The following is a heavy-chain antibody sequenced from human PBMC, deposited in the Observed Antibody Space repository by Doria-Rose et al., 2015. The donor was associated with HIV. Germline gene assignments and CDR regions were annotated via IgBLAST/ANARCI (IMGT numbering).Heavy chain of an antibody. V-gene: IGHV2-26*01. Sequence: QITLKEPGPVLVKPTETLTLTCTVSGVSLSSPGMGVSWIRQPPGKALEWLANILSDDEVSYNTSLKSRLTISRGTAKSQVVLTMTDMDPVDTATYYCARIKSSRWYHKYYFDFWGQGTLVIVSA. CDR1: GVSLSSPGMG. CDR3: ARIKSSRWYHKYYFDF. J-gene: IGHJ4*02. CDR2: ILSDDEV. D-gene: IGHD6-13*01.